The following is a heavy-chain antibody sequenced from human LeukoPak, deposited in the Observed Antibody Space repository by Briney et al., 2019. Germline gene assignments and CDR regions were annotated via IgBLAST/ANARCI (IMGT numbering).Heavy chain of an antibody. D-gene: IGHD3-9*01. J-gene: IGHJ4*02. CDR3: AKWGDYDVLTGDYVSDY. Sequence: GASLRLSCAASGFTFSNYAMSWVRQAPGEGLEWVSAISGSGGNTYYADSVKGRFTISRDNSKNTVFLQMNSLRAEDTAVYYCAKWGDYDVLTGDYVSDYWGQGTLVTVSS. V-gene: IGHV3-23*01. CDR2: ISGSGGNT. CDR1: GFTFSNYA.